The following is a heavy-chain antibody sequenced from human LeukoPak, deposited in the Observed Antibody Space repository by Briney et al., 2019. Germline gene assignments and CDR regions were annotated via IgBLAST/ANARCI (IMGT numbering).Heavy chain of an antibody. CDR1: GFTFSSYA. Sequence: PGGSLRLSCAASGFTFSSYAMSWVRQAPGKGLEWVAVISYDGSNKYYADSVKGRFTISRDNSKNTLYLQMNSLRAEDTAVYYCARPRSSYYYGSGSYYNYWGQGTLVTVSS. CDR3: ARPRSSYYYGSGSYYNY. J-gene: IGHJ4*02. CDR2: ISYDGSNK. V-gene: IGHV3-30*04. D-gene: IGHD3-10*01.